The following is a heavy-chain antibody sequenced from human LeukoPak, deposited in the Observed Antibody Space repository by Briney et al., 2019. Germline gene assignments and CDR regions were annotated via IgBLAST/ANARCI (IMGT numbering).Heavy chain of an antibody. CDR2: ISYDGSNK. V-gene: IGHV3-30*18. CDR1: GFTFSTYA. Sequence: GSLRLSCAASGFTFSTYAMHWVRQAPGKGLEWVAVISYDGSNKYYADSVKGRFTISRDNSKNTLYLQMNTLRAEDTAVYYCAKDVSWNWFDPWGQATLVTVSS. CDR3: AKDVSWNWFDP. J-gene: IGHJ5*02.